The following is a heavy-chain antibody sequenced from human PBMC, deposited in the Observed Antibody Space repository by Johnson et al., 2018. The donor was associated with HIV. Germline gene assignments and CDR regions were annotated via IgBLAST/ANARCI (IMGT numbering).Heavy chain of an antibody. CDR1: GFTFSTYA. CDR2: ISGGGGST. J-gene: IGHJ3*02. D-gene: IGHD3-22*01. V-gene: IGHV3-23*04. Sequence: EQLVESGGGLVQPGGSLRLSCEASGFTFSTYAMSWVRQAPGKGLEWVSGISGGGGSTYYADSVKGRFTISRDNSKNTLYLQMNSLRAEDTAVYYCARDRVHYYDSSGYYGSGAFDIWGQVTMVTVSS. CDR3: ARDRVHYYDSSGYYGSGAFDI.